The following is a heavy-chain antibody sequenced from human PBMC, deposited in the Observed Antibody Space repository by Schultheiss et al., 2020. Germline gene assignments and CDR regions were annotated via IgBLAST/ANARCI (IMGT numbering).Heavy chain of an antibody. Sequence: SETLSLTCTVSGGSISSSSYYWGWIRQPPGKGLEWIGSIYYSGSTYYNPSLKSRVTISVDTSKNQFSLKLSSVTAADTAVYYCASNPLGTIFGVVIVYYFDYWGQGTLVTGSS. CDR2: IYYSGST. CDR3: ASNPLGTIFGVVIVYYFDY. V-gene: IGHV4-39*01. D-gene: IGHD3-3*01. J-gene: IGHJ4*02. CDR1: GGSISSSSYY.